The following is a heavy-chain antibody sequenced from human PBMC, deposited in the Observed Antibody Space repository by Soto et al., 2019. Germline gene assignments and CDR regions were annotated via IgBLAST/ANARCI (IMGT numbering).Heavy chain of an antibody. CDR1: GFTFSDYY. D-gene: IGHD3-22*01. CDR3: ARQDDSSGSGRIYYYGMDV. J-gene: IGHJ6*02. V-gene: IGHV3-11*01. Sequence: PGGSLRLSCAASGFTFSDYYMSWIRQAPGKGLEWVSYISSSGSTIYYADSVKGRFTISRDNAKNSLYLQMNSLRAEDTAVYYCARQDDSSGSGRIYYYGMDVWGQGTTVTVSS. CDR2: ISSSGSTI.